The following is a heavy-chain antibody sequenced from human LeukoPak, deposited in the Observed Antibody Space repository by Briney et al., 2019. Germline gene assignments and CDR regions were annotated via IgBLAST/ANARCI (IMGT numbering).Heavy chain of an antibody. CDR2: INPNSGGK. D-gene: IGHD3-9*01. J-gene: IGHJ4*02. CDR3: AREYYDILTGSLDY. Sequence: AAVKVSCKASGYRFTGYYIHWVRPAPGQGLEWMGWINPNSGGKKLPQKFQGRVTMTRDTSISTDYMEVSRLRSDDAAVYYCAREYYDILTGSLDYWGQGTLVTVSS. CDR1: GYRFTGYY. V-gene: IGHV1-2*02.